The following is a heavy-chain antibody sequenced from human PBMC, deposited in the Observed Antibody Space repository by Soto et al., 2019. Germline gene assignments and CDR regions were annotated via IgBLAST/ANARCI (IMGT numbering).Heavy chain of an antibody. D-gene: IGHD3-22*01. CDR2: ISAYNGNT. Sequence: ASVKVSCKASGYTFTSYGISWVRQAPGQGLEWMGWISAYNGNTNYAQKLQGRVTMTTDTSTSTAYMELRSLRSDDTAVYYCARDCPAPNYYDSNTQWLSKPPPCIKIDYWGQGTLVTVSS. CDR3: ARDCPAPNYYDSNTQWLSKPPPCIKIDY. CDR1: GYTFTSYG. V-gene: IGHV1-18*01. J-gene: IGHJ4*02.